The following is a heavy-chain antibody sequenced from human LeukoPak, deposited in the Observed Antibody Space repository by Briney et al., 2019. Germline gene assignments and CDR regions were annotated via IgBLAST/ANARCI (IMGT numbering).Heavy chain of an antibody. CDR2: IYYSGST. J-gene: IGHJ4*02. CDR3: ARQGIAVAGIGYYFDY. D-gene: IGHD6-19*01. Sequence: SETLSLTCTVSGGSISSYYWSGIRQPPGKGLEWIGYIYYSGSTNYNPSLKSRVTISVDTSKNQFSLKLSSVTAADTAVYYCARQGIAVAGIGYYFDYWGQGTLVTVSS. CDR1: GGSISSYY. V-gene: IGHV4-59*08.